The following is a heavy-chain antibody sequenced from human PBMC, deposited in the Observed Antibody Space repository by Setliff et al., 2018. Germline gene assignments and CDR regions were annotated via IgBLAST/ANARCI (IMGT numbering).Heavy chain of an antibody. CDR1: EYSFIDYW. CDR3: ARPIESSRCHPFDS. Sequence: GESLKISCRGSEYSFIDYWISWVRQKPGGGLEWMGKVDPSDSYATYGPSFQGHVIISVDTSINTVYLQWSRLEASDSGIYYCARPIESSRCHPFDSWGQGTLVTVSS. J-gene: IGHJ5*01. CDR2: VDPSDSYA. D-gene: IGHD2-2*01. V-gene: IGHV5-10-1*01.